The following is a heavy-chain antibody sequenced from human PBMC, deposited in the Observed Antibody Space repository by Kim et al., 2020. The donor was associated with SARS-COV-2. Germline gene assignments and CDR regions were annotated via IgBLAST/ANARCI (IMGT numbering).Heavy chain of an antibody. Sequence: GGSLRLSCSASGFTFDDYALTWYRQAPGQRLEWVGFVRTETYRATTRYAASVEGRFTISRDDSNSIAYLQMDSLKIEDIAVYYCARDRSSSVVADVWGQGTTVTVSS. V-gene: IGHV3-49*03. CDR1: GFTFDDYA. CDR3: ARDRSSSVVADV. CDR2: VRTETYRATT. J-gene: IGHJ6*02. D-gene: IGHD2-15*01.